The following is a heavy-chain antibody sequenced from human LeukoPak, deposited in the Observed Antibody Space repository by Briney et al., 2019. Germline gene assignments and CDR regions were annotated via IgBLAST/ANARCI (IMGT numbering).Heavy chain of an antibody. J-gene: IGHJ4*02. CDR2: ISSSSTYI. Sequence: GESLKISCAASGFTFSSYSMNWVRQAPGKGLEWVSSISSSSTYIYYADSVKGRFTISRENAQNSLYLQMNSLRAEDTAVYYCARDPTYSSSWYYFDYWGQGTLVTVSS. CDR3: ARDPTYSSSWYYFDY. D-gene: IGHD6-13*01. CDR1: GFTFSSYS. V-gene: IGHV3-21*01.